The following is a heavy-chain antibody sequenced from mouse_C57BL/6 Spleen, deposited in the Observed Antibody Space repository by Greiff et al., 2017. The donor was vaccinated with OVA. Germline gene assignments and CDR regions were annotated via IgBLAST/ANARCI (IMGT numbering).Heavy chain of an antibody. CDR1: GYTFTDYY. D-gene: IGHD1-1*01. J-gene: IGHJ2*01. Sequence: QVQLQQSGAELVRPGASVKLSCKASGYTFTDYYINWVKQRPGQGLEWIARIYPGSGNTYYNEKFKGKATLTAEKSSSTDYMQLSSLTSEDSAVYFCARGGGLVLRCDYWGQGTTLTVSS. CDR3: ARGGGLVLRCDY. V-gene: IGHV1-76*01. CDR2: IYPGSGNT.